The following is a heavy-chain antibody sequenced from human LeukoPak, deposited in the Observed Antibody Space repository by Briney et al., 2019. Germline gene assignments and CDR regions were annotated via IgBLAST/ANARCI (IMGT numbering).Heavy chain of an antibody. CDR3: ARPRIKGFMGDNWFDP. D-gene: IGHD3-16*01. J-gene: IGHJ5*02. V-gene: IGHV7-4-1*02. CDR1: GYTFTDYA. Sequence: GASVKVSCKASGYTFTDYAINWVRQAPGQGLEWMGWINTNTGNSASAQGFTGRFVFSLDTSVSTAYLQISSLKASDTAMYYCARPRIKGFMGDNWFDPWGQGTLVTVSS. CDR2: INTNTGNS.